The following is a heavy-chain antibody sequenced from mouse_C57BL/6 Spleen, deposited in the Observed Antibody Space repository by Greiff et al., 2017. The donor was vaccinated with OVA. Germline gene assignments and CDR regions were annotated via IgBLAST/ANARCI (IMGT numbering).Heavy chain of an antibody. CDR3: ARSYYSNWYFDY. CDR1: GYSFTGYF. D-gene: IGHD2-5*01. CDR2: INPYNGDT. J-gene: IGHJ2*01. V-gene: IGHV1-20*01. Sequence: VQLKESGPELVKPGDSVKISCKASGYSFTGYFMNWVMQSHGKSLEWIGRINPYNGDTFYNQKFKGKATLTVDKSSSTAHMELRSLTSEDSAVYYCARSYYSNWYFDYWGQGTTLTVSS.